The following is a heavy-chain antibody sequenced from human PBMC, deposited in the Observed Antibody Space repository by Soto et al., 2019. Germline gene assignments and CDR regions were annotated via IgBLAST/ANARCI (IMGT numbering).Heavy chain of an antibody. CDR1: GFTFSSYW. V-gene: IGHV3-7*03. Sequence: GGSLRLSCAASGFTFSSYWMSWVRQAPGKGLEWVANIKQDGSEKYYVDSVKGRFTISRDNAKNSLYLQMNSLRAEDTAVYYCARPRGYYYYYGMDVWGQGTTVTVFS. J-gene: IGHJ6*02. D-gene: IGHD3-10*01. CDR2: IKQDGSEK. CDR3: ARPRGYYYYYGMDV.